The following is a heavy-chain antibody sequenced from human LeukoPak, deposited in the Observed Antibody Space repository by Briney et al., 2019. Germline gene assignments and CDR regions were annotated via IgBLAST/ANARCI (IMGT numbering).Heavy chain of an antibody. CDR3: ARRGTGGDFDY. V-gene: IGHV3-30*04. CDR1: GFTFSSYA. D-gene: IGHD1-1*01. J-gene: IGHJ4*02. Sequence: GGSLRLSCAASGFTFSSYAMHWVRQAPGKGLEWVAVISYDGSNKYYADSVKGRFTISRDNSKNTLYLQMNSLRAEDTAVYYCARRGTGGDFDYWGQGTLVTVSS. CDR2: ISYDGSNK.